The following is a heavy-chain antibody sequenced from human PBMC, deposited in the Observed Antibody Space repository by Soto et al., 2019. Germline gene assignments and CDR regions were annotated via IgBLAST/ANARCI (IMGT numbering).Heavy chain of an antibody. D-gene: IGHD2-21*01. Sequence: PGGSLRLSCAASGFTFSSYSMNLVRQAPGKGLEWVSSISSSSYIYYADSVKGRFTISRDNAKNSLYLQMNSLRAEDTAVYYCARVGRAILGYYRYYFEYWGKGTLVTVFS. J-gene: IGHJ4*02. CDR1: GFTFSSYS. CDR2: ISSSSYI. CDR3: ARVGRAILGYYRYYFEY. V-gene: IGHV3-21*01.